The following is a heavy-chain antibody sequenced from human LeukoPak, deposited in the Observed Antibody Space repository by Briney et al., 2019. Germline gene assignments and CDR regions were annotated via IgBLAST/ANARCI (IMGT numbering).Heavy chain of an antibody. J-gene: IGHJ6*02. CDR3: ARSYYYDSSGYWRRVYYYYYGMDV. Sequence: SETLSLTCAVYGGSFSGYYWSWIRQPPGKGVEWIGEINHSGSTNYNPSLKSRVTISVDTSKNQFSLKLSSVTAADTAVYYCARSYYYDSSGYWRRVYYYYYGMDVWGQGTTVTVSS. CDR1: GGSFSGYY. V-gene: IGHV4-34*01. CDR2: INHSGST. D-gene: IGHD3-22*01.